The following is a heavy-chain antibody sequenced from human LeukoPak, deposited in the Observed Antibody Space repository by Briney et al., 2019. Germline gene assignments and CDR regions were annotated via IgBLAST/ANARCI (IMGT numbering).Heavy chain of an antibody. CDR3: ARHGSIATGAFTY. D-gene: IGHD6-13*01. V-gene: IGHV4-39*01. CDR2: IYYSGST. CDR1: GGSISRSSYY. Sequence: PLETLSLTCSVSGGSISRSSYYWGWTRQPPGKGLEWIGSIYYSGSTYYNPSLKSRVTISVDTSRNQFSLKLGSVTAADTAVYYCARHGSIATGAFTYWGQGTLVTVSS. J-gene: IGHJ4*02.